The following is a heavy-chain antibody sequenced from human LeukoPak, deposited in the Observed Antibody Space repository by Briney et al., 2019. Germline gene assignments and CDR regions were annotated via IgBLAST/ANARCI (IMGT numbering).Heavy chain of an antibody. Sequence: GASVKVSCKTSGYTFTGYYMHWVRQAPGQGLEWMGWINPNSGGTNYAQKFQCRVTMTRDTSISTAYMELRRLRSDDTALYYCARATGSVDYYYMDVWGKGTTVTVSS. V-gene: IGHV1-2*02. D-gene: IGHD1-1*01. CDR3: ARATGSVDYYYMDV. CDR1: GYTFTGYY. J-gene: IGHJ6*03. CDR2: INPNSGGT.